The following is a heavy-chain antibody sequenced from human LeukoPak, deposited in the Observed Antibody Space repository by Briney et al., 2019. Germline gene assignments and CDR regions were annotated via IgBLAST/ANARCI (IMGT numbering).Heavy chain of an antibody. J-gene: IGHJ3*02. CDR2: IRYDGSNK. V-gene: IGHV3-30*02. D-gene: IGHD6-13*01. CDR3: AKARRYSSYDAFDM. Sequence: TGGSLRLSCAASGFIFGNYGMHWVRQTPGKGLEWVAFIRYDGSNKYYGDSVKGRFTISRDNSKNTLYLQMNSLRAEDTALYYCAKARRYSSYDAFDMWGQGTMVTVSS. CDR1: GFIFGNYG.